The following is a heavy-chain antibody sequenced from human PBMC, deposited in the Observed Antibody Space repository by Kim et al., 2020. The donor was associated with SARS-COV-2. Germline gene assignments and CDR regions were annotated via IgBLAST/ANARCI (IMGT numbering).Heavy chain of an antibody. CDR2: ISAYNGNT. CDR3: ARDGSWAIKDSSSNWFDP. D-gene: IGHD6-6*01. V-gene: IGHV1-18*01. CDR1: GYTFTSYG. J-gene: IGHJ5*02. Sequence: ASVKVSCKASGYTFTSYGISWVRQAPGQGLEWMGWISAYNGNTNYAQKLQGRVTMTTDTSTSTAYMELRSLRSDDTAVYYCARDGSWAIKDSSSNWFDPWGQGTLVTVSS.